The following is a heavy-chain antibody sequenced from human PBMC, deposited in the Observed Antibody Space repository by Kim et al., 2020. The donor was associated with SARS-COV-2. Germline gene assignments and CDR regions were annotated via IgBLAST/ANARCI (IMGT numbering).Heavy chain of an antibody. CDR1: GFTFTDAW. J-gene: IGHJ4*02. D-gene: IGHD1-26*01. Sequence: GGSLRLSCAGSGFTFTDAWMTWVRQAPGKGLEWLGRIKSKSAGGTTDYAAPVIGRFTISRDDSKKTLYLHMSSLKTGDTGLYYCGADRRIVGTTDYWGQGTLVAVSS. V-gene: IGHV3-15*01. CDR3: GADRRIVGTTDY. CDR2: IKSKSAGGTT.